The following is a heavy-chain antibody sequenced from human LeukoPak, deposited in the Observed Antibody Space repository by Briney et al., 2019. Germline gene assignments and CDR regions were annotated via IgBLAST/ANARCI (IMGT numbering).Heavy chain of an antibody. D-gene: IGHD6-6*01. J-gene: IGHJ4*02. CDR3: ARLRSSSVYYFDY. Sequence: SETLSLTCTVSGGSISGYYWSWIRQPPGKGLEWIGEINHSGSTNYNPSLKSRVTISVDTSKNQFSLKLSSVTAADTAVYYCARLRSSSVYYFDYWGQGTLVTVSS. V-gene: IGHV4-34*01. CDR1: GGSISGYY. CDR2: INHSGST.